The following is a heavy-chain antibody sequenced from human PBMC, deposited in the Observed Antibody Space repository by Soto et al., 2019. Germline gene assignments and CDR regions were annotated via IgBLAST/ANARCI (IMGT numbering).Heavy chain of an antibody. CDR2: INGNADNS. CDR1: GFSFVSYW. Sequence: EVQLAESGGGLVLTGGSLRLSCAASGFSFVSYWMHWVRQVPGEGLAWVSRINGNADNSDYADSVKGRFTISRDNAKNSVYLEMNSLSAEDTAVYYCARESEDLTSNFDYWGQGTLVTVSS. CDR3: ARESEDLTSNFDY. J-gene: IGHJ4*02. V-gene: IGHV3-74*01.